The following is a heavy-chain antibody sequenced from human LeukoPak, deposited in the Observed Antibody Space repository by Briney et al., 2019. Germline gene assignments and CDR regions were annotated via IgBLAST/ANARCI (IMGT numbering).Heavy chain of an antibody. V-gene: IGHV1-18*01. Sequence: ASVKVSCKASGYSFPSCAISWVRQAPGQGLEWMGWISVYNGNTNYAQKLQGRVTMTTDTSTSTAYMELRSLRSDDTAVYYCARMTTGSTYYFDYWGQGTLVTVSS. CDR3: ARMTTGSTYYFDY. D-gene: IGHD1-7*01. J-gene: IGHJ4*02. CDR1: GYSFPSCA. CDR2: ISVYNGNT.